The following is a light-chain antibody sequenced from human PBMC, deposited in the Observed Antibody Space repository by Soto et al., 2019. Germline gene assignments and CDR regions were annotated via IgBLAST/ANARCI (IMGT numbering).Light chain of an antibody. Sequence: DFPLTQSPSFLSASIGDRVTITCRASQGISSYLAWYQQKPGKPPKLLIYSASTLQSGVPSRFSGSGFGTEFSLTISSLQPDDFGSYYCQHMRTFGQGTKVEMK. CDR2: SAS. CDR1: QGISSY. CDR3: QHMRT. J-gene: IGKJ1*01. V-gene: IGKV1-9*01.